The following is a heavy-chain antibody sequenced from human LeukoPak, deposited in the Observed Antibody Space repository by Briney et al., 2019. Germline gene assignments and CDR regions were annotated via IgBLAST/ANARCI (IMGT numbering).Heavy chain of an antibody. D-gene: IGHD6-19*01. CDR2: IYYSGST. V-gene: IGHV4-59*12. J-gene: IGHJ4*02. CDR1: GGSISSYY. Sequence: SETLSLTCTVSGGSISSYYWSWIRQPPGKGLEWIGYIYYSGSTNYNPSLKSRVTMSVDTSKNQFSLKLSSVTAADTAVYYCARDERGSGWSFDNWGQGTLVTVSS. CDR3: ARDERGSGWSFDN.